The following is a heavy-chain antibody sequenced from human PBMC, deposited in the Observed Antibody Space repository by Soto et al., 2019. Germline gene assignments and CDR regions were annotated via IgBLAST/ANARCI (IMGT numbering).Heavy chain of an antibody. CDR2: ISYDGSNK. D-gene: IGHD1-1*01. CDR3: AKDYRGPWVANWKPPWFGP. V-gene: IGHV3-30*18. Sequence: GGSLRLSCAASGFTFSSYGMHWVRQAPGKGLEWVAVISYDGSNKYYADSVKGRFTISRDNSKNTLYLQMNSLRAEDTAVYYCAKDYRGPWVANWKPPWFGPWGQGTLVTVSS. J-gene: IGHJ5*02. CDR1: GFTFSSYG.